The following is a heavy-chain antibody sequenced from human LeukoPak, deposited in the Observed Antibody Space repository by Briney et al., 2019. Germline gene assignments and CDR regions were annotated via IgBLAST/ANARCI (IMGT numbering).Heavy chain of an antibody. D-gene: IGHD1-20*01. CDR3: ARETSIPGTTSVA. CDR1: GYTFTGYY. V-gene: IGHV1-2*04. J-gene: IGHJ4*02. Sequence: ASVKVSCKASGYTFTGYYMHWVRQAPGQGLEWMGRINPNSGGTNYAQKFQGWVTMTRDTSISTAHMKLSRLRSDDTAVYYCARETSIPGTTSVAWGQGPLVTVSS. CDR2: INPNSGGT.